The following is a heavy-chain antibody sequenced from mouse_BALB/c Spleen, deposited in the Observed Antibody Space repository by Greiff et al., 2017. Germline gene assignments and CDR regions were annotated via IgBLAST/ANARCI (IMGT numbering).Heavy chain of an antibody. V-gene: IGHV1S137*01. CDR1: GYTFTDYA. J-gene: IGHJ2*01. CDR3: ARGNYGYDGTFDY. D-gene: IGHD2-2*01. Sequence: QVQLQQSGAELVRPGVSVKISCKGSGYTFTDYAMHWVKQSHAKSLEWIGVISTYYGDASYNQKFKGKATMTVDKSSSTAYMELARLTSEDSAIYYCARGNYGYDGTFDYWGQGTTLTVSS. CDR2: ISTYYGDA.